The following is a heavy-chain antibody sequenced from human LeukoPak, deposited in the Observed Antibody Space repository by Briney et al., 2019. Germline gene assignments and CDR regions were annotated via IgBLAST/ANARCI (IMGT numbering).Heavy chain of an antibody. CDR1: GFTFSSYG. D-gene: IGHD4-17*01. Sequence: GRSLRLSCAASGFTFSSYGMHWVRQAPGKGLEWVAFISYDGSNKYYADSVKGRFTISRDNSKNTLYLQMNSLRAEDTAVYYCAKDYTVTTKYNWFDPWGQGTLVTVSS. CDR3: AKDYTVTTKYNWFDP. J-gene: IGHJ5*02. CDR2: ISYDGSNK. V-gene: IGHV3-30*18.